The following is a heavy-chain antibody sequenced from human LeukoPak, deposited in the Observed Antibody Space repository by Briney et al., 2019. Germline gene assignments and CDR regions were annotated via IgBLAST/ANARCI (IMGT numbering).Heavy chain of an antibody. V-gene: IGHV4-59*01. J-gene: IGHJ4*02. CDR1: GGSISSYY. CDR2: IYYSGST. D-gene: IGHD2-2*01. CDR3: ARDGRVVPAARAASDY. Sequence: SETLSLTCTVSGGSISSYYWSWIRQPPGKGLEWIGYIYYSGSTNYNPSLKSRVTISVDTSKNQFSLKLSSVTAADTAVYYCARDGRVVPAARAASDYWGQGTLVTVSS.